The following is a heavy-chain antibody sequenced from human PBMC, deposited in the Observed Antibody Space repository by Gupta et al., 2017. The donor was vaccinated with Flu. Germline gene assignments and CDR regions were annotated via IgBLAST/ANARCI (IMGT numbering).Heavy chain of an antibody. J-gene: IGHJ1*01. CDR1: GFTFSSYA. V-gene: IGHV3-23*01. CDR3: AKYPGVIVGATLCFQH. D-gene: IGHD1-26*01. Sequence: EVQLLESGGGLVQPEGSLRLSCAASGFTFSSYAMSWVRQAPGKGLEWVSAISGSGGSTYYADSVKGRFTISRDNSKNTLYLQMNSLRAEDTAVYYCAKYPGVIVGATLCFQHWGQGTLVTVSS. CDR2: ISGSGGST.